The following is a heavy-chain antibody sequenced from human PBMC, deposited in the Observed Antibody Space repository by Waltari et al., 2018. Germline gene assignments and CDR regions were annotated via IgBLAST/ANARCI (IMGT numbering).Heavy chain of an antibody. V-gene: IGHV1-69*08. J-gene: IGHJ4*02. CDR3: ARDRAAVAGTSPFDY. CDR1: GGTFSSYA. D-gene: IGHD6-19*01. Sequence: QVQLVQSGAEVKKPGSSVKVSCKASGGTFSSYAISWVRQAPGQGLEWMGRIIPIFGTANYAQKFQGIVRMTADKSTSTAYMELSSLRSEDTAVYYCARDRAAVAGTSPFDYWGQGTLVTVSS. CDR2: IIPIFGTA.